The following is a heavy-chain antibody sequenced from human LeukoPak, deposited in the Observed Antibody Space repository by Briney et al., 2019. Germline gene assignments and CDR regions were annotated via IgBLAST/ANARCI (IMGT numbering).Heavy chain of an antibody. V-gene: IGHV3-7*03. CDR1: GFSLNTYW. J-gene: IGHJ4*01. D-gene: IGHD2-21*01. CDR3: ARGPVAKFRL. CDR2: IKPDGTEK. Sequence: PGGSLRLSCAASGFSLNTYWMSWVRQAPGKGLEWVANIKPDGTEKYYVDSVKGRFTISRDNAKNSLYLQMNSLRAEDTAVYYRARGPVAKFRLWGQGTLGHGL.